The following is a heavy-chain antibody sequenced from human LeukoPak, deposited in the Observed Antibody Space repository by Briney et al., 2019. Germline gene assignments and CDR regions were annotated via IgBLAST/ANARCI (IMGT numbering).Heavy chain of an antibody. V-gene: IGHV3-7*01. Sequence: PGGSLRLSCAASGFTFSSYWMSWVRQAPGKGLEWVANIKQDGSEKYYVDSVKGRFTISRDNAKNSLYLQMNSLRAEDTAVYYCARASSLYGSGSYGWGYFDYWGQGTLVTVSS. J-gene: IGHJ4*02. CDR2: IKQDGSEK. D-gene: IGHD3-10*01. CDR3: ARASSLYGSGSYGWGYFDY. CDR1: GFTFSSYW.